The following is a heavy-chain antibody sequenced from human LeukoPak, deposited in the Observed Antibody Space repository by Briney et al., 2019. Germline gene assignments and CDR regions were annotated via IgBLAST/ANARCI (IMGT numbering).Heavy chain of an antibody. J-gene: IGHJ4*02. Sequence: AGGSLRLSCAASGFAFSHYTMQWVRQAPGKGLEWVAVISYDGDYKYYADSVKGRFTISRDDSKNTLYLQMNSLRAEDSAVYYCARDRTRDGYNQGRVFDYWGQGILVTVSS. CDR1: GFAFSHYT. D-gene: IGHD5-24*01. CDR2: ISYDGDYK. V-gene: IGHV3-30*04. CDR3: ARDRTRDGYNQGRVFDY.